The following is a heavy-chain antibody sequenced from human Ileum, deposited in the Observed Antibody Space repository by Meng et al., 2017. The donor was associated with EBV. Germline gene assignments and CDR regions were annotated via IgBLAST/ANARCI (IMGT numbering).Heavy chain of an antibody. D-gene: IGHD1-14*01. Sequence: GPGLVDSAPTLSPPCTSLGDSRSSGGYFWSWIRQPPGKGLEWIGYIYYSGNTYYKPSLKSRVTMSVDTSKNQFSLKLSSVTAADTAVYYCARSLTTPYYFDDWGQGTLVTVSS. CDR2: IYYSGNT. J-gene: IGHJ4*02. CDR3: ARSLTTPYYFDD. CDR1: GDSRSSGGYF. V-gene: IGHV4-30-4*01.